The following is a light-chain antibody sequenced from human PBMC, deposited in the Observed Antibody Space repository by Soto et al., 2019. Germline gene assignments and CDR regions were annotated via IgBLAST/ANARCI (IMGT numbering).Light chain of an antibody. CDR3: CSYTTTNTVV. J-gene: IGLJ2*01. V-gene: IGLV2-14*01. CDR1: SSDIGGSDF. Sequence: QSVLTQPASVSGSPGQSITISCTGTSSDIGGSDFVSWYQQHPGKAPKLVMSEVNNRPSGVSSRFSGSKSGNTASLTISGLQAEDEAEYYCCSYTTTNTVVFGGGTTVTVL. CDR2: EVN.